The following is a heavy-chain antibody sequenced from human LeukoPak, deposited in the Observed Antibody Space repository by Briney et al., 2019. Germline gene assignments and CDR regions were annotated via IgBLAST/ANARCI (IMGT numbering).Heavy chain of an antibody. Sequence: GGSLRLSCAASGFTFSTDAMTWVRQAPGKGLQWVSAISGSGGDTYYEDSVKGRFTISRDNSKNMMYLQMNSLRAEDTAVYYCARDGRSGNFDKWGQGTLVSVSS. V-gene: IGHV3-23*01. CDR2: ISGSGGDT. CDR3: ARDGRSGNFDK. CDR1: GFTFSTDA. J-gene: IGHJ4*02. D-gene: IGHD1-26*01.